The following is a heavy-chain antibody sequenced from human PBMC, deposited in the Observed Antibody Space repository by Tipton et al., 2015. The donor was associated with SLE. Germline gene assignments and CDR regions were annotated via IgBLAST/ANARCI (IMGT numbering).Heavy chain of an antibody. Sequence: SLRLSCATSGFTFSNYEMIWVRQSPGKGLEWVSYISTGGLTIYCVDSVEGRFTVSRDNAKNSLFLQLNSLRAEDTAVYYCARVFDTTGYRKHELDYWGRGTLVTVSS. D-gene: IGHD3-22*01. CDR3: ARVFDTTGYRKHELDY. V-gene: IGHV3-48*03. CDR2: ISTGGLTI. J-gene: IGHJ4*02. CDR1: GFTFSNYE.